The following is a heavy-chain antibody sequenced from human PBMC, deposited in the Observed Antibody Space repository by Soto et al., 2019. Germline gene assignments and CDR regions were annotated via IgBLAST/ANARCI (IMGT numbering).Heavy chain of an antibody. V-gene: IGHV4-34*01. J-gene: IGHJ6*02. CDR2: INHSGST. CDR1: GGSISSYY. Sequence: SETLSLTCTVSGGSISSYYWSWIRRPPGKGLEWIGEINHSGSTNYNPSLKSRVTISVDKSISTAYLQWSSLKASDTAMYYCARRSSWYNNYYYYGMDVWGQGTTVTVSS. CDR3: ARRSSWYNNYYYYGMDV. D-gene: IGHD6-19*01.